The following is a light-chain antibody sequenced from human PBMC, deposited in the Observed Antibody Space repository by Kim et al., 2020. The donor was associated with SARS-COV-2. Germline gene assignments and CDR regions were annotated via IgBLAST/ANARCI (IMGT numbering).Light chain of an antibody. Sequence: GQSSTISCTGTSSDIGGYNYVSWYQQHPGKAPELMIYAVSKRLSGVSNRFSGSKSGNTASLTISGLQAEDEADYYCISYTTTTTWVFGGGTQLTVL. CDR3: ISYTTTTTWV. CDR2: AVS. CDR1: SSDIGGYNY. V-gene: IGLV2-14*03. J-gene: IGLJ3*02.